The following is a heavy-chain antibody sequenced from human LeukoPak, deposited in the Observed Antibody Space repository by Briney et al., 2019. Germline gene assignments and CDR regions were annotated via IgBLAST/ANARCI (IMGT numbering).Heavy chain of an antibody. V-gene: IGHV3-7*03. CDR1: KFTFSTYW. D-gene: IGHD6-19*01. Sequence: GGSLRLSCEASKFTFSTYWMSWIRQTPGKGLEWVSNIKEDGSEEYYVDSVKGRFTISRDNAKKLLYLQMNSLRAEDTAVYYCAKAPPGYSSGWYDYYGMDVWGQGTTVTVSS. J-gene: IGHJ6*02. CDR3: AKAPPGYSSGWYDYYGMDV. CDR2: IKEDGSEE.